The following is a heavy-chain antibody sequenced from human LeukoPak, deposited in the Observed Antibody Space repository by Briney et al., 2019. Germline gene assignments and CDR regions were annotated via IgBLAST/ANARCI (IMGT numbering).Heavy chain of an antibody. CDR1: GGSISSGGYY. D-gene: IGHD7-27*01. CDR3: ARHPPTVTGDIDY. V-gene: IGHV4-30-2*01. J-gene: IGHJ4*02. Sequence: PSETLSLTCTVSGGSISSGGYYWSWIRQPPGKGLEWIGYIYHSGSTYYNPSLKSRVTISVDRSKNQFSLKLSSVTAAGTAVYYCARHPPTVTGDIDYWGQGTLVTVSS. CDR2: IYHSGST.